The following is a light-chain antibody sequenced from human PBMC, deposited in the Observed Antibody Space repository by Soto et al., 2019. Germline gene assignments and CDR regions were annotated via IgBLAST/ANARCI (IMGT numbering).Light chain of an antibody. CDR1: QSVSSSY. CDR2: GAS. J-gene: IGKJ3*01. CDR3: QQYGSPLFT. V-gene: IGKV3-20*01. Sequence: EMVLTQSPGTLTLSPGERATLSCRASQSVSSSYLAWYQQKPGQAPRLLIYGASSRATGIPDRFSGSGSGTDFTLTISRLEPEEFAVYYCQQYGSPLFTFGPGTKVDIK.